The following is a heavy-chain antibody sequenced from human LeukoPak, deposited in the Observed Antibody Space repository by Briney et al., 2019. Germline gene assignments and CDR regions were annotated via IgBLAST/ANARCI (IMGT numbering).Heavy chain of an antibody. J-gene: IGHJ4*02. CDR3: ARPQPRGMVRGVEAIY. CDR2: ISSSGSTI. V-gene: IGHV3-11*01. CDR1: GFTFSDYY. Sequence: PGGSLRLSCAASGFTFSDYYMSWIRQAPGKGLEWVSYISSSGSTIYYADSVKGRFTISRDNAKNSLYLQMNSLRAEDTAVYYCARPQPRGMVRGVEAIYWGQGTLVTVSS. D-gene: IGHD3-10*01.